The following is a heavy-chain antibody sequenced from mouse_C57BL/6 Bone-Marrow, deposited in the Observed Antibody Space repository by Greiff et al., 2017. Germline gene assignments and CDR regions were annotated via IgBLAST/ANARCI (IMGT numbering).Heavy chain of an antibody. CDR3: ARRYGFDY. J-gene: IGHJ2*01. CDR2: IDPSDSYT. V-gene: IGHV1-50*01. CDR1: GYTFTSYW. D-gene: IGHD1-1*02. Sequence: QVQLQQSGAELVKPGASVKLSCKASGYTFTSYWMQWVKQRPGQGLEWIGEIDPSDSYTNYNQKFKGKATLTVDTSASTAYMQLSSLTSEDSAVYYCARRYGFDYWGQGTTLTVSS.